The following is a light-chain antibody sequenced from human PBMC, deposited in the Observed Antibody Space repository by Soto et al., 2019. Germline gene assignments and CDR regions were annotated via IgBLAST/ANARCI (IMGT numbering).Light chain of an antibody. V-gene: IGLV2-14*03. J-gene: IGLJ2*01. CDR2: DVT. CDR1: SSDVGGYNF. CDR3: GSYTSTSTVV. Sequence: QSALTQPASVSGSPGQSITISCTGTSSDVGGYNFVFWYQQHPGKAPKLMIYDVTNRSSGISNRFSGSKSGNTASLTISGLQADDEADYYCGSYTSTSTVVFGGGTKVTVL.